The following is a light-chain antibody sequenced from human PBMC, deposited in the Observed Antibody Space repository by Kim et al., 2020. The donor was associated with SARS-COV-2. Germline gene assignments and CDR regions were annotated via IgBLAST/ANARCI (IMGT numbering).Light chain of an antibody. CDR3: NSRDSNDNVV. J-gene: IGLJ2*01. Sequence: ALGRTVRITCQGDSLRSYYATWYQQKPGQAPILVIYGKNNRPSGIPYRFSGSSSGNTASLTIPGTQARDEADYYCNSRDSNDNVVFGGGTKLTVL. CDR1: SLRSYY. CDR2: GKN. V-gene: IGLV3-19*01.